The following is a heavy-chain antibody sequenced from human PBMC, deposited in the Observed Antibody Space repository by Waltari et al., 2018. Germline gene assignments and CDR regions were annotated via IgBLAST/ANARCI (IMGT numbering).Heavy chain of an antibody. CDR1: GGTFSRHG. CDR3: ARDVVDSNYWEGYFDL. J-gene: IGHJ2*01. V-gene: IGHV1-69*04. D-gene: IGHD1-1*01. CDR2: IIPLLGVT. Sequence: QVQLVQSGAAVKKPGSSVTVSRKTAGGTFSRHGISWVRQAPGQGLEWVGRIIPLLGVTNYAQQLLGRVTMTADKSTNTAYMELSSLRSEDTVVYYCARDVVDSNYWEGYFDLWGRGTLVAVSS.